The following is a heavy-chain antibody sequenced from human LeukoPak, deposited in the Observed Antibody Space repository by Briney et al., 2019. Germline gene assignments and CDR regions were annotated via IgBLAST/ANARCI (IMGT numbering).Heavy chain of an antibody. V-gene: IGHV3-23*01. CDR3: AKGPIAVATFDY. D-gene: IGHD5-12*01. CDR1: GITFDDYA. J-gene: IGHJ4*02. CDR2: ISGSGGST. Sequence: GGSLRLSCAASGITFDDYAMHWVRQAPGKGLEWVSAISGSGGSTYYADSVKGRFTISRDNSKNTLYLQMNSLRAEDTAVYYCAKGPIAVATFDYWGQGTLVTVSS.